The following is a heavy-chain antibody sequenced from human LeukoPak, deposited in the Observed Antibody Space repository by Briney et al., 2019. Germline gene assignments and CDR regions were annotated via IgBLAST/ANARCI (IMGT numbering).Heavy chain of an antibody. CDR3: ARADRFRDGYNLPYYGMDV. CDR2: IYTSGST. D-gene: IGHD5-24*01. V-gene: IGHV4-4*07. J-gene: IGHJ6*02. Sequence: SETLSLTCTVSGGSISSYYWSWIRQPAGKGLEWIGRIYTSGSTNYNPSLKSRVTMSVDTSKNQFSLKLSSVTAADTAVYYCARADRFRDGYNLPYYGMDVWGQGTTVTVSS. CDR1: GGSISSYY.